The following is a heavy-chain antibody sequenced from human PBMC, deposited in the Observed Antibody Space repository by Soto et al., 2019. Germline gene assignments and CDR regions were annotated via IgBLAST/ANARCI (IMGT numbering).Heavy chain of an antibody. Sequence: GGSLRLSFLVSGFTVNTNYMYWVRQAPGRGLEWVSAMYSGGDIHYADSVKGRFTISRDTSENTLYLRMDKLRVEDTAVYFCVSRIPSWVFDYWGQGTLATVSS. CDR2: MYSGGDI. J-gene: IGHJ4*01. V-gene: IGHV3-53*01. CDR3: VSRIPSWVFDY. CDR1: GFTVNTNY. D-gene: IGHD3-16*01.